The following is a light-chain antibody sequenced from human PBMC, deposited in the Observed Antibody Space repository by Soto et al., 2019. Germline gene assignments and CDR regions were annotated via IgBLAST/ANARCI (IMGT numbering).Light chain of an antibody. CDR3: QQYGSSPIT. CDR2: GAS. Sequence: EIVLTQSPGTLSLSPGERATLSCRASQSVSNNYLAWYQQKPGQAPRLLIYGASNRATGMPDRFSGSGSGTDFTLTISRLEPEDFAVYYCQQYGSSPITFGQGTRLEIK. CDR1: QSVSNNY. V-gene: IGKV3-20*01. J-gene: IGKJ5*01.